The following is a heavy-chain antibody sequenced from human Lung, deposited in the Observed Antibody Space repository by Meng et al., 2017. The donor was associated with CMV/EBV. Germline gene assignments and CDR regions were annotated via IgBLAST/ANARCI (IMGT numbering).Heavy chain of an antibody. CDR2: LYSHGST. D-gene: IGHD5-18*01. J-gene: IGHJ4*02. CDR1: GFTLSNIY. CDR3: ARVPRRFSYGYVDC. V-gene: IGHV3-53*01. Sequence: AASGFTLSNIYMSWVRQAPGKGLEQVSVLYSHGSTYYADSVKGRFTISRDNSKNSLYLQMNSLTAEDTAVYYCARVPRRFSYGYVDCWGQGTLVTVSS.